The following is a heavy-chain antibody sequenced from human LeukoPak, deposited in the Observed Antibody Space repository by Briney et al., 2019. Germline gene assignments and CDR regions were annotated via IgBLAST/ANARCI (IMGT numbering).Heavy chain of an antibody. Sequence: RAATLSLTCSLCGRSISIYYWSWIRQPPGGGREWIGDIYYSGSTNYNPPLKSRVTISVDTYTNQFSLKLSSVTAADTAVYYCARHTDTAPLSSFKYWGQGTLVTVSS. V-gene: IGHV4-59*08. CDR2: IYYSGST. D-gene: IGHD6-13*01. J-gene: IGHJ4*02. CDR3: ARHTDTAPLSSFKY. CDR1: GRSISIYY.